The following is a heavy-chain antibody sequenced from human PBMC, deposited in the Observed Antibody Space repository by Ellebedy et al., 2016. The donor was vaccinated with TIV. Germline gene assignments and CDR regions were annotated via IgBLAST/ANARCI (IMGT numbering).Heavy chain of an antibody. CDR3: ARASGRAVTAKNDY. V-gene: IGHV1-18*04. D-gene: IGHD4-17*01. Sequence: AASVKVSCKASGYTFTSYGISWVRQAPGQGLAWMGWISAYNGNTKYAQKLQGRVTMTTDTSTSTAYMELRSLGSDDTAVYYCARASGRAVTAKNDYWGQGTLVTVSS. CDR1: GYTFTSYG. J-gene: IGHJ4*02. CDR2: ISAYNGNT.